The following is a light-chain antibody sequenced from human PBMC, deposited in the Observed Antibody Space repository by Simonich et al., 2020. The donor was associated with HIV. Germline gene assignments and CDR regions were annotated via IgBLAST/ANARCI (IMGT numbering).Light chain of an antibody. J-gene: IGKJ2*01. CDR2: DAS. Sequence: EIVMTQSPATLSVSPGERATLSCRASQSVSSIYLAWYQQKPGLAPRLLIYDASSRATGIPDRFSGSGSGTDFTLTISRLEPEDFAVYYCQQYGSSPQTFGQGTKLEIK. V-gene: IGKV3D-20*01. CDR3: QQYGSSPQT. CDR1: QSVSSIY.